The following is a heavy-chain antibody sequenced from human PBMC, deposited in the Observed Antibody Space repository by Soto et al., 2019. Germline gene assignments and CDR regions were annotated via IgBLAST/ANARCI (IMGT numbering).Heavy chain of an antibody. J-gene: IGHJ6*02. CDR2: IYYSGST. Sequence: SETLSLTCTVSGGSIRSSSYYWGWIRQPPGKGLEWIGSIYYSGSTYYNPSLKSRVTISVDTSKNQFSLKLSSVTAADTAVYYCARHDFYGSGSYPHYGMDVWGQGTTVTVSS. CDR3: ARHDFYGSGSYPHYGMDV. CDR1: GGSIRSSSYY. V-gene: IGHV4-39*01. D-gene: IGHD3-10*01.